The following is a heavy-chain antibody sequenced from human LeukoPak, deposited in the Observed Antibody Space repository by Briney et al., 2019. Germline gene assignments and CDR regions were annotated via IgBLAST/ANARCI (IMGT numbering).Heavy chain of an antibody. CDR2: ISAYNGDT. V-gene: IGHV1-18*01. CDR3: ARGGPAPHRITLIVVASSTDAFDI. J-gene: IGHJ3*02. CDR1: GYTFTIYG. D-gene: IGHD3-22*01. Sequence: ASVKVSCKASGYTFTIYGISWVRQAPGQGLEGMGWISAYNGDTNYAQKLQGRVTMTTDTSTSTAYMELRSLRSDDTAVYYCARGGPAPHRITLIVVASSTDAFDIWGQGTMVTVSS.